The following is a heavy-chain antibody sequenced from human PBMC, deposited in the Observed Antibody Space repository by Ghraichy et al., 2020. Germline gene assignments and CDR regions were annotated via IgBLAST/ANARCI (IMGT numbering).Heavy chain of an antibody. CDR2: IDYSGST. CDR1: GGSISFYY. J-gene: IGHJ4*02. CDR3: ARDDYGGKLSL. V-gene: IGHV4-59*01. Sequence: SQTLSLTCTVSGGSISFYYWSWIRQPPGKGLECIGHIDYSGSTNYNPSLKSRVTISVDTSKNQFSLKLSSVTAADTAVYYCARDDYGGKLSLWGQGTLVTVS. D-gene: IGHD4-23*01.